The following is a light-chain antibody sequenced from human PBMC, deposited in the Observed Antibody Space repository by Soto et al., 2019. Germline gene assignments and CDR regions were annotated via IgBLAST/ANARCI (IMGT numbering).Light chain of an antibody. J-gene: IGKJ4*01. Sequence: DIQMTQSPSTLSASIGDRVTITCRASQNVRNSLAWYQQRPGKAPNLLIYDASTLQLGVPPRFSGGGSGTEFTLTISSLQPDDFAVYYYQQYNNWPLTFGGGTKVDIK. CDR1: QNVRNS. CDR3: QQYNNWPLT. V-gene: IGKV1-5*01. CDR2: DAS.